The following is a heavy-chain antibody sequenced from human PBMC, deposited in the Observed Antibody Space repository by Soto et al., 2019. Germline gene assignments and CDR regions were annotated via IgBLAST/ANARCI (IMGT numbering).Heavy chain of an antibody. Sequence: QVQLVESGGGVVQPGRSLRLSCAASGFTFSSYGMHWVRQAPGKGLEWVAVIWYDGSNKYYADSVKGRFTISRDNSKNTLYMEMNSLRAEDTGVYYWAREGLGYCSGGRCQFDYWGQGTLVTVSS. D-gene: IGHD2-15*01. V-gene: IGHV3-33*01. CDR3: AREGLGYCSGGRCQFDY. CDR2: IWYDGSNK. J-gene: IGHJ4*02. CDR1: GFTFSSYG.